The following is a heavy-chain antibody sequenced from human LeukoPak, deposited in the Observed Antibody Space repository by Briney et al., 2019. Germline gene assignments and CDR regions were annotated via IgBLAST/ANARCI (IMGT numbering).Heavy chain of an antibody. CDR3: ARDGGDY. D-gene: IGHD3-16*01. V-gene: IGHV1-8*01. Sequence: EASVKVSCKASGYTFTSYEINWVRQATGQGLEWMGWMNPNSGDTAYAQKFQDRVTMTRSTSISTAYMELRSLRSDDTAVYYCARDGGDYWGQGTLATVSS. CDR2: MNPNSGDT. J-gene: IGHJ4*02. CDR1: GYTFTSYE.